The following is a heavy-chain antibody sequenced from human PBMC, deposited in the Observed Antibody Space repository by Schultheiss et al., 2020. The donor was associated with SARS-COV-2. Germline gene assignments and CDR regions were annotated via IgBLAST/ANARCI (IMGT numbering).Heavy chain of an antibody. CDR1: GFTFSSYG. V-gene: IGHV3-53*01. CDR2: IYSGGST. J-gene: IGHJ4*02. CDR3: ARGISRSCYVPY. D-gene: IGHD2-2*01. Sequence: GGSLRLSCAASGFTFSSYGMHWVRQAPGKGLEWVSVIYSGGSTYNADSVKGRFTISRDNSKNTLYLQMNSLRAEDTAVYYCARGISRSCYVPYWGQGTLVTVSS.